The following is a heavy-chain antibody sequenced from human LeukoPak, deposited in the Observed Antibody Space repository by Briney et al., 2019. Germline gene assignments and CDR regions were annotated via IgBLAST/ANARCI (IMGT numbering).Heavy chain of an antibody. J-gene: IGHJ4*02. Sequence: LRLSCAASGFTFSSYAMSWVRQAPGKGLEWIGYIHYSESTYYNPSLRSRVTISVDTSKNQFSLKLNSVTAADTAVYFCARGHEDYDSSGYYRFDYWGQGTLVTVSS. CDR1: GFTFSSYA. V-gene: IGHV4-31*02. CDR3: ARGHEDYDSSGYYRFDY. CDR2: IHYSEST. D-gene: IGHD3-22*01.